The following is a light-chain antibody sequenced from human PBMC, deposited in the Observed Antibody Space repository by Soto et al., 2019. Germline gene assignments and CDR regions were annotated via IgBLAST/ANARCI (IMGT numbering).Light chain of an antibody. V-gene: IGKV3-20*01. CDR3: QQYGCSPGT. CDR2: DAS. Sequence: EIVLTQSPGTLSLSPGERATLSCRASQSVSSSYLAWYQQKPGQAPRLLIYDASSRATGIPDRFSGSGSGTDFTRTISRLEHKDFAVYYCQQYGCSPGTFGQGTKVEIK. J-gene: IGKJ1*01. CDR1: QSVSSSY.